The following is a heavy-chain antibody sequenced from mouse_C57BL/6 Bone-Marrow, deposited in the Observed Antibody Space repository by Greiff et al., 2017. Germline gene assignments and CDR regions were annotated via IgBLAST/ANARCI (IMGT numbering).Heavy chain of an antibody. CDR1: GYAFTNYL. J-gene: IGHJ4*01. CDR3: ARSGYGSSYGAMDY. V-gene: IGHV1-54*01. Sequence: VQLQQSGAELVRPGTSVKVFCKASGYAFTNYLIEWVKQRPGQGLEWIGVINPGSGGTNYNEKFKGKATLTADKSSSTAYMQLSSLTSEDSAVYFCARSGYGSSYGAMDYWGQGTSVTVSS. D-gene: IGHD1-1*01. CDR2: INPGSGGT.